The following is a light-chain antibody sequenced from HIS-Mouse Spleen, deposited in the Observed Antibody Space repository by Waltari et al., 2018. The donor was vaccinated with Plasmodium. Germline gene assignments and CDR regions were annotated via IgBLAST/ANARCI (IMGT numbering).Light chain of an antibody. J-gene: IGKJ5*01. CDR1: QRVSRSY. CDR3: QQYGSSPIT. Sequence: EIVLTQSPGTLSLSPGERATLSCRASQRVSRSYLAWYQQKPGQAPRLLILGASSRATGIPDRFSGSGSGTDFTLTISRLEPEDFAVYYCQQYGSSPITFGQGTRLEIK. CDR2: GAS. V-gene: IGKV3-20*01.